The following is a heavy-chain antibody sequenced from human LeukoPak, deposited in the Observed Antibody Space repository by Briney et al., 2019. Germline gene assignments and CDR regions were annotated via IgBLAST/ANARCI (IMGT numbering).Heavy chain of an antibody. V-gene: IGHV3-74*01. Sequence: GGSLRLSCAASGFTFSSYWMHWVRQVPGKGLVWVSRITNGGGSTAPADSVKGRLTISRDNAKNTLYLQMNSLRAEDTAVYYCARGGRSLDYWGEGTLVTVSS. CDR1: GFTFSSYW. CDR3: ARGGRSLDY. D-gene: IGHD3-3*01. J-gene: IGHJ4*02. CDR2: ITNGGGST.